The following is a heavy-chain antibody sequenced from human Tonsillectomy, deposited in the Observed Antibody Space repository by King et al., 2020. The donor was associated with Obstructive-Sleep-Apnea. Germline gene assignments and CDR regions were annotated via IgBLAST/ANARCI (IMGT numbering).Heavy chain of an antibody. J-gene: IGHJ5*02. CDR2: IYTSGST. CDR3: ARNRQLLLAYCGGDCYSDVRNWFDP. Sequence: VQLQESGPGLVKPSETLSLTCTVSGGSISSYYWSWIRQPAGKGLEWIGRIYTSGSTNYNPSLKSRVTMSVDTSKNQFSLKLSSVTAADTAVYYCARNRQLLLAYCGGDCYSDVRNWFDPWGQGTLVTVSS. V-gene: IGHV4-4*07. D-gene: IGHD2-21*02. CDR1: GGSISSYY.